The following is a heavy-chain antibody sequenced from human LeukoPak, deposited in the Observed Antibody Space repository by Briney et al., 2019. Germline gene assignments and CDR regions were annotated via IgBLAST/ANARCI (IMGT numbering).Heavy chain of an antibody. J-gene: IGHJ4*02. Sequence: ASVKVSCKASGYTFTGYYMHWVRQAPGQGLEWMGWINPNSGGTNYAQKFQGRVTMTRNTSISTAYMELSSLRSEDTAVYYCARRTYDILTGYWEAVDYWGQGTLVTVSS. V-gene: IGHV1-2*02. CDR2: INPNSGGT. CDR1: GYTFTGYY. CDR3: ARRTYDILTGYWEAVDY. D-gene: IGHD3-9*01.